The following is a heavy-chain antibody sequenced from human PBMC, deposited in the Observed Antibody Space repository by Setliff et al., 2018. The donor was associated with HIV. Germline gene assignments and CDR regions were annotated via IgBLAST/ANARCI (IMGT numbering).Heavy chain of an antibody. V-gene: IGHV4-38-2*02. CDR2: IHYSGNT. J-gene: IGHJ4*02. CDR1: NCSITSAYH. CDR3: AREGGYCSSATCFGFDS. Sequence: ETLSLTCAVSNCSITSAYHRGWIRQPPGKGLQWIGSIHYSGNTYYNPSLKSRVTISVDKSKNHFSLKLRSVTAADTAVYYCAREGGYCSSATCFGFDSWGQGTLVTSPQ. D-gene: IGHD2-2*01.